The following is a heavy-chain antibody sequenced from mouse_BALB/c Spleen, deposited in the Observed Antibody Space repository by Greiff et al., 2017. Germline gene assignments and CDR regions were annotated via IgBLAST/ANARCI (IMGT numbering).Heavy chain of an antibody. CDR3: ARDDYYGSSDAMDY. CDR1: GFTFSSYG. Sequence: EVHLVESGGGLVQPGGSLKLSCAASGFTFSSYGMSWVRQTPDKRLELVATINSNGGSTYYPDSVKGRFTISRDNAKNTLYLQMSSLKSEDTAMYYCARDDYYGSSDAMDYWGQGTSVTVSS. J-gene: IGHJ4*01. V-gene: IGHV5-6-3*01. D-gene: IGHD1-1*01. CDR2: INSNGGST.